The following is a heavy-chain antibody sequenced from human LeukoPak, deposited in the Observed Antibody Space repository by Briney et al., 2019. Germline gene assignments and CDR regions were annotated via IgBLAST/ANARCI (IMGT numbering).Heavy chain of an antibody. Sequence: GGSLRLSCVASGFSFSTYGMSWVRQAPGKGLEWLSAIYGNGAKTFYADSRKGRFTISRDNSKNTLYLQMNSLRGEDTALYYCAKDLHWGLDYWGQGALVTVSS. J-gene: IGHJ4*02. CDR3: AKDLHWGLDY. V-gene: IGHV3-23*01. D-gene: IGHD3-16*01. CDR2: IYGNGAKT. CDR1: GFSFSTYG.